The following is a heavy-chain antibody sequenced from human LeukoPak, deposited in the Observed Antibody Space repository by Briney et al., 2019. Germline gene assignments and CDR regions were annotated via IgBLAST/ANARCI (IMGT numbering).Heavy chain of an antibody. CDR2: IYTSGST. V-gene: IGHV4-61*02. D-gene: IGHD6-6*01. J-gene: IGHJ4*02. CDR1: GGSISSGSYY. CDR3: AKIRESIWQACFDY. Sequence: SETLSLTCTVSGGSISSGSYYWSWIRQPAGKGLEWIGRIYTSGSTNYNPSLKSRVTISVDTSKNQFSLKLSSVTAADTAVYYCAKIRESIWQACFDYWGQGTLVTISS.